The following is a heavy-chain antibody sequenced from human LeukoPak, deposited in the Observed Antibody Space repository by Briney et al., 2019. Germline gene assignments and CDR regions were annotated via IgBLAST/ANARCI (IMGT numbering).Heavy chain of an antibody. CDR2: IYSSGST. J-gene: IGHJ5*02. CDR1: GGSISTYY. D-gene: IGHD1-14*01. CDR3: ARHFKHVRSGTQHWFDP. V-gene: IGHV4-4*09. Sequence: SSETLSLTCTVAGGSISTYYWSWIRQPPGKGLEWIGFIYSSGSTNYNPSLTSRLTISVDTSKNQFSLKLNSVTAADTAIYYCARHFKHVRSGTQHWFDPWGQGTLVTVSA.